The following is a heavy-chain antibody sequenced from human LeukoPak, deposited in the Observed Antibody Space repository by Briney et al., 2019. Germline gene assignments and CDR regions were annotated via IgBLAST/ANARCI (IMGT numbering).Heavy chain of an antibody. CDR1: GFTFSSYG. CDR3: ARMRGSSGWGYYYYYMDV. V-gene: IGHV3-74*01. D-gene: IGHD6-19*01. J-gene: IGHJ6*03. Sequence: GGTLRLSCAASGFTFSSYGMSWVRQAPGKGLVWVSRINSDGSSTSYADSVKGRFTISRDNAKNTLYLQMNSLRAEDTAVYYCARMRGSSGWGYYYYYMDVWGKGTTVTISS. CDR2: INSDGSST.